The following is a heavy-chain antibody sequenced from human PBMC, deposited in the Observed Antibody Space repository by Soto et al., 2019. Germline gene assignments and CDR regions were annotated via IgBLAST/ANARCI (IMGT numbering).Heavy chain of an antibody. CDR1: GFTVSSNY. V-gene: IGHV3-66*01. Sequence: EVQLVESGGGLVQPGGSLRLSCAASGFTVSSNYMSWVRQAPGKGLEWVSVIYSGGSTYYADSVKGRFTISRDNSKTTTYHXMNGLRAEDTAVYYCARDADYYDSSGYYQAFGMVGWGQGTLVTVSS. J-gene: IGHJ4*02. D-gene: IGHD3-22*01. CDR2: IYSGGST. CDR3: ARDADYYDSSGYYQAFGMVG.